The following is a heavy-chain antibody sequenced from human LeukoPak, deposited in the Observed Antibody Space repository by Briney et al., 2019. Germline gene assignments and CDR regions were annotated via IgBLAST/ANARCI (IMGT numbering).Heavy chain of an antibody. V-gene: IGHV4-30-2*01. D-gene: IGHD2-15*01. CDR2: SYESGTT. CDR3: VSQYCDGGNCYPYFDS. J-gene: IGHJ4*02. CDR1: GGSIRSAGYS. Sequence: SETLSLTCAVSGGSIRSAGYSWNWIRQPPGKGLEWIGYSYESGTTYYNPSLESRVSISVGRSKNQFSLRLTSVTAADTAVYFCVSQYCDGGNCYPYFDSWGQGTLVTVSS.